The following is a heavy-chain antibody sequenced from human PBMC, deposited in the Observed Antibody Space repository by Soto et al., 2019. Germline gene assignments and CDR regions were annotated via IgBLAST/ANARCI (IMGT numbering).Heavy chain of an antibody. CDR3: VRGPHYYESGNPSWYTAD. CDR1: GFTFSSYA. D-gene: IGHD3-10*01. CDR2: ISGSGGST. V-gene: IGHV3-23*01. J-gene: IGHJ4*02. Sequence: GGSLRLSCAASGFTFSSYAMSWVRQAPGKGLEWVSAISGSGGSTYYADSVKGRFTISRDNSKNTLYLQMNSLRAEDTAVYYCVRGPHYYESGNPSWYTADWGQGTMVTVSS.